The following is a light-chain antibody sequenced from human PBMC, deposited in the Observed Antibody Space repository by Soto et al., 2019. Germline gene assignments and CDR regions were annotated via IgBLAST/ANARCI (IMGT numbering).Light chain of an antibody. J-gene: IGLJ2*01. CDR2: YDS. V-gene: IGLV3-21*04. Sequence: SYELTQPPSVSVAPGQTARITCGGNNIGSKSVHWYQQKPGQAPVLVIYYDSDRPSGIPERFSGSNSGNTATLTISRVEAGDEADYYCQVWDSSSDLVVFGGGTKVTVL. CDR3: QVWDSSSDLVV. CDR1: NIGSKS.